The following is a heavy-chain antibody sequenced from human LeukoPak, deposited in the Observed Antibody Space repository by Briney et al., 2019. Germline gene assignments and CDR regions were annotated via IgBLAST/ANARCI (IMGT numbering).Heavy chain of an antibody. J-gene: IGHJ4*02. V-gene: IGHV3-23*01. Sequence: PGGSLRLSCAASGFTFSSYTMSWVRQAPGKGLEWVSTITTSDGNTYYADSVKGRFTVSRDNSKNTLYLQMDSLRAEDTAVYYCARAIGKGEGYWGQGTLVTVSS. D-gene: IGHD4-23*01. CDR3: ARAIGKGEGY. CDR2: ITTSDGNT. CDR1: GFTFSSYT.